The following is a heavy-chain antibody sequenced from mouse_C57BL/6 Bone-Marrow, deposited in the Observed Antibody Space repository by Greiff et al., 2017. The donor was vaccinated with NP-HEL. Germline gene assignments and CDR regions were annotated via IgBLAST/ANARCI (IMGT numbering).Heavy chain of an antibody. CDR1: GYAFSSYW. CDR2: IYPGDGVS. Sequence: VKLQESGAELVKPGASGKISCKASGYAFSSYWMNWVKQRPGKGLEWIGQIYPGDGVSNYNGKFKGKATLTADKSSSTAYMQLSSLTSEDSAVYFCARYYGSSYYFDYWGQGTTLTVSS. CDR3: ARYYGSSYYFDY. D-gene: IGHD1-1*01. J-gene: IGHJ2*01. V-gene: IGHV1-80*01.